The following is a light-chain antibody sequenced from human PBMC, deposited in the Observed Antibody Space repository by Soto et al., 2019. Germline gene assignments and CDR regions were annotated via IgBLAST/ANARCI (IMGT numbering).Light chain of an antibody. Sequence: DLQMTQSPSAMSASVGDRVTITCRASQDISNYLAWFQQKPGKVPKRLIYAASSLQGGVSSRFSGSGSGTEFTLTINSLQPEDCATYYCLQHNFYPLTFGQGTKVEIK. J-gene: IGKJ1*01. CDR2: AAS. V-gene: IGKV1-17*03. CDR3: LQHNFYPLT. CDR1: QDISNY.